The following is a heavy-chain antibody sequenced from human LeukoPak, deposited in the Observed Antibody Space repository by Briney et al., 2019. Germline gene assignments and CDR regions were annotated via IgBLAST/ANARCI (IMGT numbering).Heavy chain of an antibody. CDR2: ISGSGGST. J-gene: IGHJ6*03. CDR1: GFTFSSYG. D-gene: IGHD4-17*01. CDR3: AKGRVTSVETYYYYYMDV. V-gene: IGHV3-23*01. Sequence: GVLRLSCAASGFTFSSYGMRWVRQAPGKGLEWVSAISGSGGSTYYADSVKGRFTISRDNSKNTLYLQMNSLRAEDTAVYYCAKGRVTSVETYYYYYMDVWGKGTTVTISS.